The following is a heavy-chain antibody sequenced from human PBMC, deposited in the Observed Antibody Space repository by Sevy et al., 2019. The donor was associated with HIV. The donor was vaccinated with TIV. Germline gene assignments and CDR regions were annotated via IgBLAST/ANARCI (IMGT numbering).Heavy chain of an antibody. Sequence: GGSLRLSCAASGFTFSSYSMNWVRQAPGKGLEWVSYISSSSSTIYYADSVKGRFTISRDNAKNSLYLQMNSLRDEDTAVYYCAKAPSPYYYDSSGYYPLHYFDYWGQGTLVTVSS. D-gene: IGHD3-22*01. CDR3: AKAPSPYYYDSSGYYPLHYFDY. J-gene: IGHJ4*02. CDR2: ISSSSSTI. V-gene: IGHV3-48*02. CDR1: GFTFSSYS.